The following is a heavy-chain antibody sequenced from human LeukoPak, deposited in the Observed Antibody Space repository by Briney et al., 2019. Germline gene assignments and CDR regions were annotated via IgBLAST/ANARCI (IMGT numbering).Heavy chain of an antibody. CDR1: GFTFSNAW. Sequence: GGSLRLSCAASGFTFSNAWMSWVRQAPGKGLEWVGRIKSKTDGGTTDYAAPVKGSFTISRDDSKNTLYLQMNSLKTEDTAVYYCTTPRYNWNYDYWFDPWGQGTLVTVSS. V-gene: IGHV3-15*01. CDR2: IKSKTDGGTT. D-gene: IGHD1-7*01. CDR3: TTPRYNWNYDYWFDP. J-gene: IGHJ5*02.